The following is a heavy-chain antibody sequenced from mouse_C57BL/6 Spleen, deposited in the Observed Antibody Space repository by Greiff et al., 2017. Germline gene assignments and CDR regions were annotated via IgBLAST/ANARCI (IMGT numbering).Heavy chain of an antibody. V-gene: IGHV1-15*01. CDR1: GYTFTDYE. J-gene: IGHJ1*03. CDR2: IDPETGGT. CDR3: TRMVRYWYCDV. Sequence: VQLQQSGAELVRPGASVTLSCQASGYTFTDYEMHWVKQTPVHGLEWIGAIDPETGGTSYNQTFKGTAILTADKSSSPAYMELRSRTSEDSSVYYCTRMVRYWYCDVWGTGTTVTASS. D-gene: IGHD2-1*01.